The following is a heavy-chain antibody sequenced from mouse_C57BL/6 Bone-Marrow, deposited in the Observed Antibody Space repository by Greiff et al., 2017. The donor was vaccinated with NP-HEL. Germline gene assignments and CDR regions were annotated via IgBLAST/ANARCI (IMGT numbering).Heavy chain of an antibody. CDR2: ISNGGGST. CDR1: GFTFSDYY. D-gene: IGHD1-1*01. V-gene: IGHV5-12*01. J-gene: IGHJ3*01. Sequence: EVKVVESGGGLVQPGGSLKLSCAASGFTFSDYYMYWVRQTPEKRLEWVAYISNGGGSTYYPDTVKGRFTISRDNAKNTLYLQMSRLKSEDTAMYYCARHLVIYYYGSSPFAYWGQGTLVTVSA. CDR3: ARHLVIYYYGSSPFAY.